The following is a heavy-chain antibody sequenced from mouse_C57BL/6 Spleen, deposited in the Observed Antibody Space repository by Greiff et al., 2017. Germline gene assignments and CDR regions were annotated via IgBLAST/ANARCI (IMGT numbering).Heavy chain of an antibody. CDR2: INPSTGGT. CDR1: GYSFTGYY. D-gene: IGHD2-13*01. V-gene: IGHV1-42*01. CDR3: ARSHGEYGGYAMDN. J-gene: IGHJ4*01. Sequence: EVQLQQSGPELVKPGASVKISCKASGYSFTGYYMNWVKQSPEKSLGWIGEINPSTGGTTYNQKFKAKATLTVDKSSSTAYMQLTSLTSEDSAVYYSARSHGEYGGYAMDNWGKGTSVTVTS.